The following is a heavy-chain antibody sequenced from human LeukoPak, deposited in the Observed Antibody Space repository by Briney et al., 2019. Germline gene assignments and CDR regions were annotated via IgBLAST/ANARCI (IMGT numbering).Heavy chain of an antibody. D-gene: IGHD3-3*01. Sequence: SVKVSYKASGGTFSSYAISWVRQAPGQGLEWMGRIIPILGIANYAQKFQGRVTITADKSTSTAYMELSSLRSEDTAVYYCARDTHPYYDFWSGLSPWGQGTMVTVSS. J-gene: IGHJ3*01. CDR1: GGTFSSYA. V-gene: IGHV1-69*04. CDR2: IIPILGIA. CDR3: ARDTHPYYDFWSGLSP.